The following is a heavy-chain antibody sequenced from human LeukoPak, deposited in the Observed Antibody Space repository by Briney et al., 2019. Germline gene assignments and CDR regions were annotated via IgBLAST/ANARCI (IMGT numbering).Heavy chain of an antibody. V-gene: IGHV1-8*01. CDR2: MNPNSGNT. Sequence: ASVKVSCKASGYTFTSYDINWVRQATGQGLEWMGWMNPNSGNTGYAQKFQGRVTMTRNTSISTAYMELSSLRSEDTAVYYCARGVGFRIRYFDWLTPPEGYFDWLTPYYYYGMDVSGQGTTVTVSS. D-gene: IGHD3-9*01. J-gene: IGHJ6*02. CDR3: ARGVGFRIRYFDWLTPPEGYFDWLTPYYYYGMDV. CDR1: GYTFTSYD.